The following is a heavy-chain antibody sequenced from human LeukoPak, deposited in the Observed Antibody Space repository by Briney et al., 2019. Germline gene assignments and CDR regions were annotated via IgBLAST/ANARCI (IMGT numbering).Heavy chain of an antibody. Sequence: GGSLRLSCVASEFTFSDHYMDCVRQAPGRGLEWVGRIRNKVNRYTTEYAASVKGRFTISRDDSRNSLYLQMNSLKTEDTAVYYCTRVKTSSIVGATQDYWGQGTLVTVSS. J-gene: IGHJ4*02. CDR3: TRVKTSSIVGATQDY. CDR2: IRNKVNRYTT. CDR1: EFTFSDHY. D-gene: IGHD1-26*01. V-gene: IGHV3-72*01.